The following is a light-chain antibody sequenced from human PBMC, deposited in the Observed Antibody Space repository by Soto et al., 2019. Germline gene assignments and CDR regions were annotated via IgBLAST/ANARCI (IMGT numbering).Light chain of an antibody. CDR2: DAS. CDR3: QQYENLPT. J-gene: IGKJ5*01. Sequence: IQLTQSPSSLSASVGDRVTIPCRASQGISNFLAWYQQKPGTAPKLLIYDASNLEAGVPSRFRGSGSGTDFTFTISRLQPEDIATYYCQQYENLPTFGQGTRLENK. V-gene: IGKV1-33*01. CDR1: QGISNF.